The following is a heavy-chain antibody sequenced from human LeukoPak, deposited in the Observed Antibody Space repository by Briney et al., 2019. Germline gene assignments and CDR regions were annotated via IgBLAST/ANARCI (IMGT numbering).Heavy chain of an antibody. CDR2: IYYSGST. CDR1: GGSISSSTYF. Sequence: NSSETLSLTCTVSGGSISSSTYFWGWIRQPPGKGLEWIGSIYYSGSTYYNPSLKSRLTISVDTSKNQFSLKLSSVTAADTAVYYCARDGRGRGLWWFDPWGQGTLVTVSS. V-gene: IGHV4-39*07. J-gene: IGHJ5*02. CDR3: ARDGRGRGLWWFDP. D-gene: IGHD1-26*01.